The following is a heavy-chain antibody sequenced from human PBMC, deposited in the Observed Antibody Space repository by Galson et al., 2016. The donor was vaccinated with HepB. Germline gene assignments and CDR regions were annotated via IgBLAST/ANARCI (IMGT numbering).Heavy chain of an antibody. CDR3: ACPLSGTYKSGLHV. CDR2: IYPGDSDT. V-gene: IGHV5-51*01. D-gene: IGHD1-26*01. J-gene: IGHJ3*01. CDR1: GYNFGTYF. Sequence: QSGAEAKKPGESLKISCAGSGYNFGTYFISWVRRMPGKGLEWMGIIYPGDSDTVYSASIRGQVTFSVDKSISTAYVQWSSLKASDTAMYYCACPLSGTYKSGLHVWGQGTMVTVSS.